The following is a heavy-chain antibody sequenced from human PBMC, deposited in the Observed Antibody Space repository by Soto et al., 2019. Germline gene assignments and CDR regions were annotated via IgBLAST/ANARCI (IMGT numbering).Heavy chain of an antibody. D-gene: IGHD6-13*01. V-gene: IGHV4-34*01. Sequence: QVQLQQWGAGLLKPSETLSLTCAVYGGSFSGYYWSWIRQPPGKGLEWIGEINHSGSTNYNPSLKSRVTISVDTSKNQFSLKLSSVTAADTAVYYCAQIAAADYYYGMDVWGQGTTVTVSS. CDR3: AQIAAADYYYGMDV. J-gene: IGHJ6*02. CDR2: INHSGST. CDR1: GGSFSGYY.